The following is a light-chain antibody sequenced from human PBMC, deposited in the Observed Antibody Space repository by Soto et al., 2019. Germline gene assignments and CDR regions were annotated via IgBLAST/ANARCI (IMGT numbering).Light chain of an antibody. J-gene: IGKJ5*01. V-gene: IGKV3-11*01. CDR2: DAS. Sequence: EIVLTQSPATLSLSPGERATLSCRASQNVRSYLAWYQQKPGQAPRLLIHDASSRATGIPDRFSGSGSGTDFTLTIISLEHEDSAVYYCQQRTNWPTSTFGQGTRLEIK. CDR1: QNVRSY. CDR3: QQRTNWPTST.